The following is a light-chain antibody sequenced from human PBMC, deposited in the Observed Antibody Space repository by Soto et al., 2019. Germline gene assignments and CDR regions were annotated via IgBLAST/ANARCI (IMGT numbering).Light chain of an antibody. CDR3: QQSYSTPAT. CDR2: AAS. CDR1: QSISSY. J-gene: IGKJ4*01. V-gene: IGKV1-39*01. Sequence: DIQMTQSPSSLSASVGDRVTITCRASQSISSYLNWYQQKPGKAPKLLIYAASSLQSGVPSRFSGSGSGTDFTLTISSLQPEDFATYYCQQSYSTPATFGGGTKVDTK.